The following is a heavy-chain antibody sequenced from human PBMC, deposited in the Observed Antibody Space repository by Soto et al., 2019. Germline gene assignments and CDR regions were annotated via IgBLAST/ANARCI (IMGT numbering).Heavy chain of an antibody. CDR2: IYHSGST. D-gene: IGHD2-15*01. CDR3: ARGQGSRSLVWFDP. CDR1: GGSISSSNW. J-gene: IGHJ5*02. V-gene: IGHV4-4*02. Sequence: SETLSLTCAVSGGSISSSNWWSWVRQPPGKGLEWIGEIYHSGSTNYNPSLKSRVTISVDKSKNQFSLELSSLRSEDTAVYYCARGQGSRSLVWFDPWGQGTLVTVSS.